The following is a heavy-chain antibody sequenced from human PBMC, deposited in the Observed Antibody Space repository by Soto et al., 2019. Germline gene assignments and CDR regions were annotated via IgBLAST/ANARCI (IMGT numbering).Heavy chain of an antibody. CDR3: ARAHCSGGHCYSGSDFDY. CDR2: ITSSSSTI. V-gene: IGHV3-48*01. J-gene: IGHJ4*02. D-gene: IGHD2-15*01. CDR1: GFTFSSYS. Sequence: EVQLVESGGGLVQRGGSLSLSCAASGFTFSSYSMNWARQAPGKGLEWVSYITSSSSTIYYADSVKGRFTISRDNAKNSLYLQMNSLRADDTAVYYCARAHCSGGHCYSGSDFDYWGQGILVTVSS.